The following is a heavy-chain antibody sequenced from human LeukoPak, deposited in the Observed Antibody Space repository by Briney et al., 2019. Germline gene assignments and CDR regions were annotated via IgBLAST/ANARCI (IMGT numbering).Heavy chain of an antibody. D-gene: IGHD3-3*01. CDR2: ISAYNSNT. Sequence: ASVKVSCKASGYTFTSYGISWVRQAPGQGLEWMGWISAYNSNTNYAQKLQGRVTMTTDTSTSTAYMELRSLRSDDTAVYYCARVSYYDFWSGPPQYYYYGMDVWGQGTTVTVPS. CDR3: ARVSYYDFWSGPPQYYYYGMDV. J-gene: IGHJ6*02. CDR1: GYTFTSYG. V-gene: IGHV1-18*01.